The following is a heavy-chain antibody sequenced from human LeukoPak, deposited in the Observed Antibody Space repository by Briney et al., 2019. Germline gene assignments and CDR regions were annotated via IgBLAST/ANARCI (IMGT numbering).Heavy chain of an antibody. V-gene: IGHV4-38-2*01. D-gene: IGHD2-15*01. Sequence: SETLSLTCAVSGYSISSGYYWGWIRQPPGKGLEWIGSIYHSGSTYYNPSLKSRIIISVDTSKNQFSLKLSSVTAADTAVYYCARVVRYCSGSSCYWFDYWAREPWSPSPQ. CDR2: IYHSGST. CDR3: ARVVRYCSGSSCYWFDY. CDR1: GYSISSGYY. J-gene: IGHJ4*02.